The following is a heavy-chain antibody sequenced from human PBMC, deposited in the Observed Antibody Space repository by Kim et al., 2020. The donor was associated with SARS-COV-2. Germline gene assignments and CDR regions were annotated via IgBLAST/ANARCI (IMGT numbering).Heavy chain of an antibody. CDR3: AKSLVAGDSIFDY. Sequence: NYADSVKGRFTISRDNAKDTLYLQLNSLRAEDTAIYCCAKSLVAGDSIFDYWGQGALVTVSS. D-gene: IGHD2-2*01. J-gene: IGHJ4*02. V-gene: IGHV3-23*01.